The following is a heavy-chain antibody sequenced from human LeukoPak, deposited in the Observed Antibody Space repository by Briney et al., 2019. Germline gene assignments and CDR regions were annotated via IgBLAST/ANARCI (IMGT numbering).Heavy chain of an antibody. CDR3: ARVPDYGDYGYFDY. Sequence: SVKVSCKASGGTFSSYAISWVRQAPGQGLEWMGGIIPIFGTANYAQKFQGRVTITADESTSTAYMELSSLRSEDTVVYYCARVPDYGDYGYFDYWGQGTLVTVSS. J-gene: IGHJ4*02. CDR2: IIPIFGTA. V-gene: IGHV1-69*13. CDR1: GGTFSSYA. D-gene: IGHD4-17*01.